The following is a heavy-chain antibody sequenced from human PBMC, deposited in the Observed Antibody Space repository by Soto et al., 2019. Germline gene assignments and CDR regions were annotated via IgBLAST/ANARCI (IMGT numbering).Heavy chain of an antibody. Sequence: VQLVQSEAEVKKPGSSVKVSCEASGDTFDYYSIHWVRQAPGQGLEWMGDIVPMLGTPNYAQKFQGRVTIYADISTRTAYMNLSSLRSEDTALYYCAKLVRGGLDPWGQGTLVTVSS. V-gene: IGHV1-69*06. CDR3: AKLVRGGLDP. D-gene: IGHD2-15*01. CDR1: GDTFDYYS. J-gene: IGHJ5*02. CDR2: IVPMLGTP.